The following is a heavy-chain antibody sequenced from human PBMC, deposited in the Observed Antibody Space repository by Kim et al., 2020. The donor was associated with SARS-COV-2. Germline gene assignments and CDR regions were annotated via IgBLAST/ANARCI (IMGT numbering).Heavy chain of an antibody. J-gene: IGHJ4*02. Sequence: GGSLRLSCAASGFTFSDYYMNWIRQAPGKGLEWVSSISTVGGIIDYADSVKGRFTISRDNAKNSLYLQMNSLRAEDTAVYYCARSGWGDYWGQGTLVTVSA. CDR2: ISTVGGII. CDR1: GFTFSDYY. D-gene: IGHD3-16*01. CDR3: ARSGWGDY. V-gene: IGHV3-11*01.